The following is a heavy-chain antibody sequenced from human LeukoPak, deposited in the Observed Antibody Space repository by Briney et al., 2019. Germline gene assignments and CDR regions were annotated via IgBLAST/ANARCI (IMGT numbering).Heavy chain of an antibody. D-gene: IGHD3-22*01. CDR1: RFTFSNYD. J-gene: IGHJ4*02. V-gene: IGHV3-30*02. CDR2: IRYDGSNE. Sequence: GGSLRLSCAASRFTFSNYDMHWVRQAPGKGLEWVAFIRYDGSNEYYTDSVKGRFTISRDNSKNTLYLQMNSLRAEDTAVYCCAKDRPPYSSGYGAFNSWAXXPLVPV. CDR3: AKDRPPYSSGYGAFNS.